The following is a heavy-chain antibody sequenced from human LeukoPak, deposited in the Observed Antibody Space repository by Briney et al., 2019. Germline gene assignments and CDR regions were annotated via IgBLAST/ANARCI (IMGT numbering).Heavy chain of an antibody. J-gene: IGHJ4*02. CDR2: IYYSGST. CDR1: GGSISSSSYY. CDR3: ARVGVAIAAAGHFDY. Sequence: PSETLSLTRTVSGGSISSSSYYWGWIRQPPGKGLEWIGSIYYSGSTYYNPSLKSRVTISVDTSKNQFSLKLSSVTAADTAVYYCARVGVAIAAAGHFDYWGQGTLVTVSS. D-gene: IGHD6-13*01. V-gene: IGHV4-39*07.